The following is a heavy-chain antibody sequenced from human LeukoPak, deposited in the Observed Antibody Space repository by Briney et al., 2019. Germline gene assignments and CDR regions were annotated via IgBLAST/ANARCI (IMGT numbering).Heavy chain of an antibody. CDR2: INHSGST. J-gene: IGHJ4*02. CDR3: ARVRGYCSSTICYRYYFDY. CDR1: GGSFSGYY. V-gene: IGHV4-34*01. D-gene: IGHD2-2*01. Sequence: SETLSLTCAVYGGSFSGYYWSWIRQPPGKGLEWIGEINHSGSTNYNPSLKSRVTISVDTSKNQFSLKLSSVTAADTAVYYCARVRGYCSSTICYRYYFDYWGQGTLVTVSS.